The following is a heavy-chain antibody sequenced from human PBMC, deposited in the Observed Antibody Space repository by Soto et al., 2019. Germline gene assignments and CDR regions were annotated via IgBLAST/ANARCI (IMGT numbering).Heavy chain of an antibody. V-gene: IGHV3-53*01. CDR3: ATWRLREHAYDI. CDR2: VYDTDGI. Sequence: GGSLRLSCEASGLTVTGKNYVAWVRQAPGKGLEWVSGVYDTDGIYYADSVKGRFTSSRDNSKTIVYLEMNSLTPDDTAVYYCATWRLREHAYDIWGLGTTVTVSS. D-gene: IGHD4-17*01. CDR1: GLTVTGKNY. J-gene: IGHJ3*02.